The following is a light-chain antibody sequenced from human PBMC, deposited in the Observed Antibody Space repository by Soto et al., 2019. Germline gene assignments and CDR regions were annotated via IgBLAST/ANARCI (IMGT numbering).Light chain of an antibody. CDR2: LNSDGSH. V-gene: IGLV4-69*01. J-gene: IGLJ2*01. CDR3: QPWATGIQNVV. CDR1: SGHSSYA. Sequence: QLVLTQSPSASASLGASVKLTCTLSSGHSSYAIAWHQQQPEKGPRYLMKLNSDGSHNKGDGIPDRFSGSSSGAERYLTISSLQSEDEADYYCQPWATGIQNVVFGGGTKLTVL.